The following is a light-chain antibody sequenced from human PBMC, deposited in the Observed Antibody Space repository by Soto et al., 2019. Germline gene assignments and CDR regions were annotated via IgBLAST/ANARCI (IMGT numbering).Light chain of an antibody. CDR2: DNN. Sequence: QTVVTQPPSVSGAPGQRVTISCTGSSSNIGAGYNVHWYQQLPGTAPKLVISDNNNRPSGVPDRFSGSKSGTSASLAITGLQAEDEADYYCQSYDSRLSVVFGTGTKLTVL. J-gene: IGLJ1*01. CDR3: QSYDSRLSVV. V-gene: IGLV1-40*01. CDR1: SSNIGAGYN.